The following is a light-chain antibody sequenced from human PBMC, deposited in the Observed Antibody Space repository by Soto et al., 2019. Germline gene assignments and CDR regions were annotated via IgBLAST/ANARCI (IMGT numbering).Light chain of an antibody. CDR2: DAS. V-gene: IGKV3D-15*01. CDR3: QQKYYGPPMA. J-gene: IGKJ5*01. CDR1: QSVSSY. Sequence: DIVLTHSLATLLATRRERATLSCRASQSVSSYLAWYQQKPVRAPRLLIYDASNRAPGRPARFSGSGSGTKLILINSSVQSDEVKDCYFQQKYYGPPMAFGQGTHLEIK.